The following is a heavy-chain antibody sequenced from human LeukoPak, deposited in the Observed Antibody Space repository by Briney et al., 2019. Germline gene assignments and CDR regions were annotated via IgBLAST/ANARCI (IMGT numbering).Heavy chain of an antibody. V-gene: IGHV3-48*03. CDR3: ARERVPGDGDHFDY. CDR2: ITGSSDTI. J-gene: IGHJ4*02. CDR1: GFTFCIYE. Sequence: GGSLRLSCAASGFTFCIYEMKWVRQAPGKGLEWVSYITGSSDTIYYADSVKGRFTISRDSAKHLVYLQMNRLRADDTGVSYCARERVPGDGDHFDYWGQGTLATVSS. D-gene: IGHD3-16*01.